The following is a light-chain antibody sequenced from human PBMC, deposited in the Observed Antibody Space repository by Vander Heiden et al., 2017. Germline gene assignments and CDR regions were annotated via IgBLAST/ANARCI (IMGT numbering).Light chain of an antibody. CDR3: QQYYSYLRT. Sequence: AIRITQSPSSLSASTGDRVTITCRASQGISSYVAWYQQKPGKAPKLLIYAASTLQSGVPSRFSGSGSGTDFTLTISCLQSEDFATYYCQQYYSYLRTFGQGTKVEIK. V-gene: IGKV1-8*01. CDR1: QGISSY. CDR2: AAS. J-gene: IGKJ1*01.